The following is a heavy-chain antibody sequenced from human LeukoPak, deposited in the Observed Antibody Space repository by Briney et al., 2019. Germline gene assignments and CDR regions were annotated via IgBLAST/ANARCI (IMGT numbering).Heavy chain of an antibody. Sequence: PGGSLRLSCAASGFTFSSYAMHWVRQAPGKGLEWVAVISYDGSRKYYADSVKGRFTISRDSSKNTLYLQMNSLRAEDTAVYYCASPPNSGWYPHSFDYWGQGTLVTVSS. CDR1: GFTFSSYA. D-gene: IGHD6-19*01. J-gene: IGHJ4*02. CDR3: ASPPNSGWYPHSFDY. CDR2: ISYDGSRK. V-gene: IGHV3-30-3*01.